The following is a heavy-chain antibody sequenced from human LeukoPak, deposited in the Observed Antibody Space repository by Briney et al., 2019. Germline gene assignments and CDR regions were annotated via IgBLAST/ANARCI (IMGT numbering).Heavy chain of an antibody. D-gene: IGHD1-1*01. CDR3: ARVLSILLGGYCNDVPHPDY. J-gene: IGHJ4*02. Sequence: PGGSLRLSCAASGFTFSDYYMSWIRQAPGQGLELVSYITSSGSTIYYADAVKGRFTISRDNAKNSLYLQMNSLRAEDTAVYYCARVLSILLGGYCNDVPHPDYWGQRALGTVSS. CDR2: ITSSGSTI. CDR1: GFTFSDYY. V-gene: IGHV3-11*01.